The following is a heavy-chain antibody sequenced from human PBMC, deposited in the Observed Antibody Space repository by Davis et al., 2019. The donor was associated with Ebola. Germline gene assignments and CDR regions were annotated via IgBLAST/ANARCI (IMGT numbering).Heavy chain of an antibody. J-gene: IGHJ4*02. D-gene: IGHD2-2*01. CDR3: ARQGTTSWDS. CDR1: GNTFNSHW. Sequence: GESLKISCKDSGNTFNSHWIGWVRQLPGKGLEWMGVIFTGDSDATYSPSFQGQVTFSVDKSIITAYLHWNSLKASDTATYYCARQGTTSWDSWGQGTLVTVSS. CDR2: IFTGDSDA. V-gene: IGHV5-51*01.